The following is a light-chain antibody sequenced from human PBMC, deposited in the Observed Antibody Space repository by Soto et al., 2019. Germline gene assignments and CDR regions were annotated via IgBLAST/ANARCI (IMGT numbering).Light chain of an antibody. Sequence: QSALTQPAFVSGSPGQSITISCTGTSSGVGGYNDVSWYQQHPGKAPKPMIYDVSNRPAGVSNRFSGSKSGNTASLTISGLQAEDEADYYCSSYPGSSTLRLSGGGTKLTVL. CDR2: DVS. V-gene: IGLV2-14*01. CDR1: SSGVGGYND. J-gene: IGLJ2*01. CDR3: SSYPGSSTLRL.